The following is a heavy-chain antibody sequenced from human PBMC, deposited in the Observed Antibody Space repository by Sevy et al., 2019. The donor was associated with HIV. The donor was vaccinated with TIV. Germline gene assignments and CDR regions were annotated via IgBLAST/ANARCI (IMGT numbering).Heavy chain of an antibody. CDR1: GYTFSSYG. CDR2: ISTYNGDT. V-gene: IGHV1-18*01. D-gene: IGHD6-19*01. CDR3: ARLDLSGSGWYGNGMDV. J-gene: IGHJ6*02. Sequence: ASVKVSCKACGYTFSSYGITWVRQAPGQGLEWMGWISTYNGDTNYAQKLQGRVTMTTDTSTSTAYMDLRSLRFDDTAVYYCARLDLSGSGWYGNGMDVWGQGTTVTVSS.